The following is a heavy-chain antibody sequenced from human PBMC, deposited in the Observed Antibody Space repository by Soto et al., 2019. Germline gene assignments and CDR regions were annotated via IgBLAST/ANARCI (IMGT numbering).Heavy chain of an antibody. CDR3: ATKGDALNY. D-gene: IGHD2-21*02. V-gene: IGHV3-48*04. CDR1: GCTFSGYS. Sequence: GGLLRLSCAASGCTFSGYSMNWVRQAPGKGLEWVSYISSSSSTIYYADSVKGRFTISRDNAENSVFLQMNSLRAEDTAIYYCATKGDALNYWGQGTLVTVSS. J-gene: IGHJ4*02. CDR2: ISSSSSTI.